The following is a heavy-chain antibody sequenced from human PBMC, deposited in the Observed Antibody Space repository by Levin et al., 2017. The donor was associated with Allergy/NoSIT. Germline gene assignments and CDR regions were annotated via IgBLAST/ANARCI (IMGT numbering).Heavy chain of an antibody. J-gene: IGHJ3*02. CDR1: GFTFSSYG. V-gene: IGHV3-30*18. Sequence: GGSLRLSCAASGFTFSSYGMHWVRQAPGKGLEWVAVISSDGRKKFYADSVKGRFTTSRDNPRTTLDLQMNSLRAEDTAVYYCAKDVYGSGWYPLGNDAFEMWGQGTKVSVSS. CDR3: AKDVYGSGWYPLGNDAFEM. D-gene: IGHD6-19*01. CDR2: ISSDGRKK.